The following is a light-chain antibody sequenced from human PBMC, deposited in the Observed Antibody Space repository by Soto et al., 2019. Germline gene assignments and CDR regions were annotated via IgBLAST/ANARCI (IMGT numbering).Light chain of an antibody. CDR1: QSVSSN. Sequence: IEMTQSPATLSVSPGERATLSCRASQSVSSNLVWYQQKPGQAPRLLIYGASTRVTGIPARFSGSGSGTDFTLTISRLEPEDFAVYYCQQYGSSPTFGQGTKVDIK. CDR2: GAS. J-gene: IGKJ1*01. CDR3: QQYGSSPT. V-gene: IGKV3-15*01.